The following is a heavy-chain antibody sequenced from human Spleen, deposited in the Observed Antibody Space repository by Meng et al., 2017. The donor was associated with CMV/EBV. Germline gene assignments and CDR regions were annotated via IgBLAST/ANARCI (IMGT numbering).Heavy chain of an antibody. CDR2: ISYDGSNK. CDR3: ANSIDSGSYPYFDY. CDR1: GFTFSTNT. J-gene: IGHJ4*02. Sequence: GESLKISCAASGFTFSTNTMHWVRREPGKGLEWVAVISYDGSNKYYADSVKGRFTISRDNSKNTLYLQMNSLRAEDTAVYYCANSIDSGSYPYFDYWGQGTLVTVSS. D-gene: IGHD1-26*01. V-gene: IGHV3-30-3*01.